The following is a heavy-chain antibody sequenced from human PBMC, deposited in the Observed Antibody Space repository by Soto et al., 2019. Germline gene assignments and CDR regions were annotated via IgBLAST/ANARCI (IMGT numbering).Heavy chain of an antibody. D-gene: IGHD6-19*01. V-gene: IGHV1-8*01. CDR3: ARAAVAGQNWFDP. J-gene: IGHJ5*02. CDR2: MNPNSGNT. CDR1: GYTFTSYD. Sequence: GASVKVSCKASGYTFTSYDINWVRQATGQGLEWMGWMNPNSGNTGYAQKFQGRVTMTRNTSISTAYVELSSLRSEDTAVYYCARAAVAGQNWFDPWGQGTLVTVSS.